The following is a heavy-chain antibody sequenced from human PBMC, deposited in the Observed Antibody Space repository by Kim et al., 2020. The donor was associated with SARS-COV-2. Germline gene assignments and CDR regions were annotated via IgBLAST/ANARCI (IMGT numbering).Heavy chain of an antibody. CDR3: ARDQVAAAGWYGMDV. CDR2: IIPIFGTA. V-gene: IGHV1-69*13. CDR1: GGTFSSYA. D-gene: IGHD6-13*01. Sequence: PSVKVSCKASGGTFSSYAISWVRQAPGQGLEWMGGIIPIFGTANYAQKFQGRVTITADESTSTAYMELGSLRSEDTAVYYCARDQVAAAGWYGMDVWGQGTTVTVSS. J-gene: IGHJ6*02.